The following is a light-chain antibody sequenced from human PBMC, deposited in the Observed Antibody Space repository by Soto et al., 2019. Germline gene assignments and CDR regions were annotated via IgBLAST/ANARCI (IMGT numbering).Light chain of an antibody. Sequence: DIQMTQSPSSLSASVGDRVTVTCRASQSIRGHLNWYQQKAGQAPKLLIYVASRLEGGVPSRFSGTGSGTDFTLAISSLQPEDFVTYYCQQTYTFPFTFGPGTKVDIK. J-gene: IGKJ3*01. CDR3: QQTYTFPFT. CDR2: VAS. V-gene: IGKV1-39*01. CDR1: QSIRGH.